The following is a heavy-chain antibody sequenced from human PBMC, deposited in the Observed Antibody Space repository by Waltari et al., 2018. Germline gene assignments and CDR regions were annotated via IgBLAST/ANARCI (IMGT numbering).Heavy chain of an antibody. Sequence: QVQLVQSGAEVKKPGASVKVSCKVTGETLTESSIHWVRQAPGKGLEWMGGFDHEDTETIYAQKFKGRVTMTEDTSADTAYMKLSSLRSEDTAVYYCTTLRLSTFYASGKAFDVWGQGTMVTVSS. CDR2: FDHEDTET. V-gene: IGHV1-24*01. CDR1: GETLTESS. J-gene: IGHJ3*01. CDR3: TTLRLSTFYASGKAFDV. D-gene: IGHD3-10*01.